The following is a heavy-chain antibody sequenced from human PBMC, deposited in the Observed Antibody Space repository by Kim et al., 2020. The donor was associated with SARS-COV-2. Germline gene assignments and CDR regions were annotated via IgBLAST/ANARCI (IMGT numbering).Heavy chain of an antibody. CDR2: N. Sequence: NDYAISVKSRITINPDPSKNQFSLQLNSVTPEDTAMYYCARTSLPGKFDSWGQGTLVTVSS. D-gene: IGHD1-1*01. V-gene: IGHV6-1*01. CDR3: ARTSLPGKFDS. J-gene: IGHJ4*02.